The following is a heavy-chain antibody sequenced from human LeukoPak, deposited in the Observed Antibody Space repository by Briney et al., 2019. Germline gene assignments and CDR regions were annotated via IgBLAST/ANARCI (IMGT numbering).Heavy chain of an antibody. D-gene: IGHD3-10*01. CDR1: GFTFSNYA. J-gene: IGHJ4*02. V-gene: IGHV3-23*01. Sequence: PGGSLRLSCAASGFTFSNYAMTWVRQAPGKGLEWVSTMSSTDGTTFYADSVKGRFTISRDNSKNILYLQMNNLRAEDTAVYHCAKRGVRGSYYFEHWGQGTLVTVSS. CDR2: MSSTDGTT. CDR3: AKRGVRGSYYFEH.